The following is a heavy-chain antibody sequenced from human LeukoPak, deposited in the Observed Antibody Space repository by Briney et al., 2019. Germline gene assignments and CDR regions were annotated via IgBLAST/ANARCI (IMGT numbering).Heavy chain of an antibody. D-gene: IGHD6-13*01. CDR1: EGTFSSYA. Sequence: GASVKVSCKASEGTFSSYAISWVRQAPGQGLEWMGRIIPILGIANYAQKFQGRVTITADKSTSTAYMELSSLRSEDTAVYYCARGPGIASWFDPWGQGTLVTVSS. J-gene: IGHJ5*02. V-gene: IGHV1-69*04. CDR2: IIPILGIA. CDR3: ARGPGIASWFDP.